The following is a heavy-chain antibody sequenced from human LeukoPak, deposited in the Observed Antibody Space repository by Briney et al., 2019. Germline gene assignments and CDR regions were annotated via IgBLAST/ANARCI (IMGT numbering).Heavy chain of an antibody. V-gene: IGHV1-69*13. CDR3: ARTDYYDSSIFDY. CDR2: IIPIFGTA. CDR1: EGTFSSYA. J-gene: IGHJ4*02. Sequence: SVKVSCKASEGTFSSYAISWVRQAPGQGLEWMGGIIPIFGTANYAQKFQGRVTITADESTSTAYMELSSLRSEDTAVYYCARTDYYDSSIFDYWGQGTLVTVSS. D-gene: IGHD3-22*01.